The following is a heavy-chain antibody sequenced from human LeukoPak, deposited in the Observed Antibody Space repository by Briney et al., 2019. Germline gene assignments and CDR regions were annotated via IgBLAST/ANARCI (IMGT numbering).Heavy chain of an antibody. J-gene: IGHJ4*02. V-gene: IGHV1-69*04. CDR1: GGTFSSYA. Sequence: SVKVSCKASGGTFSSYAISWVRQAPGQGLEWMGRIITILGIANYAQKFQGRVTITADKSTSTAYMELSSLRSEDTAVYYCARVNKYSSSPSDYWGQGTLVTASS. CDR2: IITILGIA. D-gene: IGHD6-6*01. CDR3: ARVNKYSSSPSDY.